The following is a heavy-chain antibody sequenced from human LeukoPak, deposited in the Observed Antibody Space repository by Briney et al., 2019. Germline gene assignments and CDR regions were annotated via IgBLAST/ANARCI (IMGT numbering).Heavy chain of an antibody. CDR1: GGSFSGYY. J-gene: IGHJ4*02. D-gene: IGHD5-12*01. CDR3: ARGYSGYDPFDY. CDR2: INHSGST. Sequence: PSETLSLSCVVYGGSFSGYYWSWIRQPQGKGLGWIGEINHSGSTNYNPSLKSRVTISVDTSKNQFSLKLSSVTAADAAVYYCARGYSGYDPFDYWGQGTLVTVSS. V-gene: IGHV4-34*01.